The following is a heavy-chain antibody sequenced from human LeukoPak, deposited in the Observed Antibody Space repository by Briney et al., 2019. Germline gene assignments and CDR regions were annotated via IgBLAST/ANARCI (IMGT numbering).Heavy chain of an antibody. V-gene: IGHV4-38-2*02. J-gene: IGHJ4*02. D-gene: IGHD6-19*01. CDR1: GYSISSTYH. CDR3: AREVAGEAGD. CDR2: ISQSGST. Sequence: SETLSLTCTVSGYSISSTYHWGWIRQSPGKGLEWIGSISQSGSTYHNPSLKSRVTISVDTSKNQFSLKLNSVTAADTAVYYCAREVAGEAGDWGQGTLVTVSS.